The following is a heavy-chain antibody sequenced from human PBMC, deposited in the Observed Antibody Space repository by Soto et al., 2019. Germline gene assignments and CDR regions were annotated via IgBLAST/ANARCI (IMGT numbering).Heavy chain of an antibody. V-gene: IGHV4-34*01. J-gene: IGHJ4*02. CDR2: ISHTGNT. Sequence: VQLQQWGAGLLKPSETLSLTCAVYGGSFSGYYWNWIRQPPGKGLEWIGEISHTGNTNYIPSLKSRVTLSVDTAKKQFSLRLTSVTAADTAVYYCARDLQLPLDYWGQGTLVTVSS. CDR3: ARDLQLPLDY. CDR1: GGSFSGYY. D-gene: IGHD2-2*01.